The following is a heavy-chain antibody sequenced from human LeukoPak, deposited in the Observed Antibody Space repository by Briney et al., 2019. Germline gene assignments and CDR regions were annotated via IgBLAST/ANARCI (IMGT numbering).Heavy chain of an antibody. CDR2: FDRGSLDT. Sequence: GGSLRLSCAASGFTLSDYPMTWVRQAPGKGLQWVSLFDRGSLDTYYADSVRGRFTVSRDNDKNTLYLQTNSLRAEDTAVYYCARRGYESSGPKYYFAHWGQGILVTVSS. V-gene: IGHV3-23*01. CDR3: ARRGYESSGPKYYFAH. CDR1: GFTLSDYP. J-gene: IGHJ4*02. D-gene: IGHD3-22*01.